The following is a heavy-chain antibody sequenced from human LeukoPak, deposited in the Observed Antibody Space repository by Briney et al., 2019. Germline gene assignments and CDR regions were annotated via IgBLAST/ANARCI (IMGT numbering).Heavy chain of an antibody. Sequence: SETLSLTCTVSGGSIRSSYYYWGWIRQPPGKGLEWIGSIYDSGSTYYNPSLKSRVTISVDTSKNQFSLNLSSVTAADTAVYFCARSDRRYDSWFDPWGRGTLVTVSS. V-gene: IGHV4-39*01. J-gene: IGHJ5*02. CDR3: ARSDRRYDSWFDP. CDR1: GGSIRSSYYY. CDR2: IYDSGST. D-gene: IGHD3-3*01.